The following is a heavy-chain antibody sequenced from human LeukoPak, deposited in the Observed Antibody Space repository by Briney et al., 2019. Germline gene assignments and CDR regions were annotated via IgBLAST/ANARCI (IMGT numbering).Heavy chain of an antibody. J-gene: IGHJ5*02. CDR3: ARDLGYCSGGSCDNWFDP. Sequence: SGTLSLTCAVSGGSISSSSYYWGWIRQPPGKGLEWIGSIYYSGSTYYNPSLKSRVTISVDTSKNQFSLKLSSVTAADTAVYYCARDLGYCSGGSCDNWFDPWGQGTLVTVSS. D-gene: IGHD2-15*01. V-gene: IGHV4-39*07. CDR1: GGSISSSSYY. CDR2: IYYSGST.